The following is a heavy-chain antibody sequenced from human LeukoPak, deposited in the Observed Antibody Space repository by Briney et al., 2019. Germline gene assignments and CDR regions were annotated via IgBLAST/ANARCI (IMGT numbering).Heavy chain of an antibody. D-gene: IGHD6-13*01. V-gene: IGHV5-51*01. CDR3: ARKSHSSSWTHFDY. CDR2: IYPGDSDT. J-gene: IGHJ4*02. Sequence: GESLKISCKGSGYSFTNYWIGWVRQMPGKGLEWMGIIYPGDSDTKYSPSFQGQVTISADKSINTAYLQWSSLKASDTAMYYCARKSHSSSWTHFDYWGQGTLVTVSS. CDR1: GYSFTNYW.